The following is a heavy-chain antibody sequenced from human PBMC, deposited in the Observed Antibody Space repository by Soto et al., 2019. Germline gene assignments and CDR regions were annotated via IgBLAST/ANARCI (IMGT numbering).Heavy chain of an antibody. V-gene: IGHV1-8*02. CDR1: GYDFTAYD. CDR2: MNPINGAT. Sequence: ASVKFSFNASGYDFTAYDINWVRQASGQWLEWMGWMNPINGATGSARRFQGRVSMTRNTATGTAYLELTSLRSDDTAVYYCGRGPSPRAPAGGTPYYYAMDVWGQGTTVTVSS. CDR3: GRGPSPRAPAGGTPYYYAMDV. J-gene: IGHJ6*02. D-gene: IGHD6-13*01.